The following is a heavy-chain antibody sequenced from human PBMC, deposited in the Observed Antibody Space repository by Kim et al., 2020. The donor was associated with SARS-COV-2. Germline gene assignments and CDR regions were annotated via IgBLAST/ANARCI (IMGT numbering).Heavy chain of an antibody. D-gene: IGHD3-22*01. CDR3: ARFYDSSGYYANYYYGMDV. CDR2: ISAYNGNT. J-gene: IGHJ6*02. Sequence: ASVKVSCKASGYTFTSYGISWVRQAPGQGLEWMGWISAYNGNTNYAQKLQGRVTMTTDTSTSTAYMELRCLRSDDTAVYYCARFYDSSGYYANYYYGMDVWGQGTTVTVSS. V-gene: IGHV1-18*01. CDR1: GYTFTSYG.